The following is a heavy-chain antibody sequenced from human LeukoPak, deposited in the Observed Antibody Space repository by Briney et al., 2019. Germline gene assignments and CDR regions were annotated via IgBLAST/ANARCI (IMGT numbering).Heavy chain of an antibody. J-gene: IGHJ4*02. CDR1: GFTFSGYA. V-gene: IGHV3-23*01. CDR3: ARDHPNCVGTDCLLFDY. Sequence: QPGGSLRLSCAASGFTFSGYAMSWVRQAPGKGLEWVSTITRGGAGTYYADSVKGRFTISRDNSRNTLYLRVNSLRAEDTAVYYCARDHPNCVGTDCLLFDYWGQGTLVTVSS. D-gene: IGHD2-21*01. CDR2: ITRGGAGT.